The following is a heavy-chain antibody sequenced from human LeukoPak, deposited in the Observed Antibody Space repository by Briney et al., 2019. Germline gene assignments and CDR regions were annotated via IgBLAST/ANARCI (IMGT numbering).Heavy chain of an antibody. CDR3: AKDRGSAAAGFQGWFDP. J-gene: IGHJ5*02. Sequence: GGSLRLSCAASEFTFSSYAMSWVRQAPGKGLEWVSAISGSGGSTYYADSVKGRFTISRDNSKNTLYLQMNSLRAEDTAVYYCAKDRGSAAAGFQGWFDPWGQGTLVTVSS. V-gene: IGHV3-23*01. CDR1: EFTFSSYA. D-gene: IGHD6-13*01. CDR2: ISGSGGST.